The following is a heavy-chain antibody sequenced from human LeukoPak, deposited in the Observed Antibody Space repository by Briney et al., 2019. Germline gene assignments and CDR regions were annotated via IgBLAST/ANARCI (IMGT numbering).Heavy chain of an antibody. V-gene: IGHV4-61*01. J-gene: IGHJ4*02. CDR1: GTSVSSGSYY. Sequence: PSETLSLTCTVSGTSVSSGSYYWSWIRQPPGKGLERIGYIYYSGSTNYNPSLKSRVTISVDTSKNQFSLKMKSVTAADTAVYYCASEEFWGQGTLVTVSS. CDR3: ASEEF. CDR2: IYYSGST.